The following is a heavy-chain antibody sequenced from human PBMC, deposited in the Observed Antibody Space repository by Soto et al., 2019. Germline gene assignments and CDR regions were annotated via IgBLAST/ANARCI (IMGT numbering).Heavy chain of an antibody. Sequence: ASVKVSCKASGGTFSSYAISWVRQAPGQGLEWMGGIIPIFGTANYAQKFQGRVTITADESTSTAYMELSSLRSEDTAVYYCARVNVEYSGYGANDYWGQGTLVTVSS. V-gene: IGHV1-69*13. CDR2: IIPIFGTA. CDR3: ARVNVEYSGYGANDY. J-gene: IGHJ4*02. D-gene: IGHD5-12*01. CDR1: GGTFSSYA.